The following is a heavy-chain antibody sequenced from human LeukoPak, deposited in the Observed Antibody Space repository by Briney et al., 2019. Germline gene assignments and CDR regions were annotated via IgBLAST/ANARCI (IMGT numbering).Heavy chain of an antibody. CDR3: ASSSGYSSDHDAFDI. J-gene: IGHJ3*02. CDR1: GFTFSSYA. V-gene: IGHV3-30-3*01. CDR2: ISYDGSNK. D-gene: IGHD6-19*01. Sequence: PGGSLRLSCAASGFTFSSYAMHWVRQAPGKGLEWVAVISYDGSNKYYADSVKGRFTISRDNSKNTLYLQMNSLRAEDTAVYYCASSSGYSSDHDAFDIWGQGTMVTVSS.